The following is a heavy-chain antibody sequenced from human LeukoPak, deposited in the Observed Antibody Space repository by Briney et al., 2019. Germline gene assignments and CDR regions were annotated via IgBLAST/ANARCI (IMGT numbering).Heavy chain of an antibody. D-gene: IGHD2-15*01. Sequence: GGSLRLSCTPSGFALSNYATNWVRQAPEKGLEWVSGISGFNTYYADSVRGRFTISRDNSRNVMYLQMNGLRAEDTAIYYCAKDVCASPRCLLYFDSWGQGTPVTVSS. V-gene: IGHV3-23*01. CDR3: AKDVCASPRCLLYFDS. CDR1: GFALSNYA. J-gene: IGHJ4*02. CDR2: ISGFNT.